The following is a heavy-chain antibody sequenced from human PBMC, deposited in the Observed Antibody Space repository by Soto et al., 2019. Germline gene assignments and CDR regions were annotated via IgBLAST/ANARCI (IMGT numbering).Heavy chain of an antibody. D-gene: IGHD5-18*01. CDR1: GGTFSSYA. J-gene: IGHJ6*02. V-gene: IGHV1-69*12. Sequence: QVQLVQSGAEVKKPGSSVKVSYKASGGTFSSYAISWVRQAPGQGLEWMGGIIPIFGTANYAQKFQGRVTITADESTSTAYMELSSLRSEDTAVYYCAREVDTAVVQYYYYGMDDWGQGTTVTVSS. CDR3: AREVDTAVVQYYYYGMDD. CDR2: IIPIFGTA.